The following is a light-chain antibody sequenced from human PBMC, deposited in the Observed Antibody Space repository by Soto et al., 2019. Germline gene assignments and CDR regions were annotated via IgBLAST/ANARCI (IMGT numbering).Light chain of an antibody. CDR3: QQYSKWPT. V-gene: IGKV3-15*01. CDR2: DTA. Sequence: EIVMTQSPATLSLSPGERATLSCRASESVSGNLAWYQQKPGQAPRLLIYDTASRATAIPARFSGSGSGTEFTLTISSLQSEDCAVYYCQQYSKWPTFGQGTRLEIK. CDR1: ESVSGN. J-gene: IGKJ5*01.